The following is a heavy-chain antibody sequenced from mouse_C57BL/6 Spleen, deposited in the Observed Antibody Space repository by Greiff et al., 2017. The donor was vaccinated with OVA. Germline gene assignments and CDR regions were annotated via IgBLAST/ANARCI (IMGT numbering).Heavy chain of an antibody. Sequence: QVQLKQPGTELVKPGASVKLSCKASGYTFTSYWMHWVKQRPGQGLEWIGNINPSNGGTNYNEKFKSKATLTVDKSSSTAYMQLSSLTSEDSAVYYGAREVYGSRYYFDYWGQGTTLTVSS. D-gene: IGHD1-1*01. CDR2: INPSNGGT. J-gene: IGHJ2*01. CDR3: AREVYGSRYYFDY. V-gene: IGHV1-53*01. CDR1: GYTFTSYW.